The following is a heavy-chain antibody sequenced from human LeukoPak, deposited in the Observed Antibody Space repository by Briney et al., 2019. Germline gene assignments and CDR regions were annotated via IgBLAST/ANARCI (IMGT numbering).Heavy chain of an antibody. CDR1: GYTFTSYA. V-gene: IGHV7-4-1*02. D-gene: IGHD3-22*01. CDR3: ARAYYYDSSGYYYNSELFDY. CDR2: ININTGNP. J-gene: IGHJ4*02. Sequence: ASVKVSCKASGYTFTSYAMNWVRQAPGQGLEWMGWININTGNPTYAQGFTGRFVFSLDTSVSTSYLQISSLKAEDTAVYYCARAYYYDSSGYYYNSELFDYWGQGTLVTVSS.